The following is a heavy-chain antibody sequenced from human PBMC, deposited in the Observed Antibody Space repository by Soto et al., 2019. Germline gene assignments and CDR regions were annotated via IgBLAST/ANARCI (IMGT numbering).Heavy chain of an antibody. J-gene: IGHJ4*02. CDR2: ISGSGGST. V-gene: IGHV3-23*01. CDR1: GFTVSSNY. Sequence: PGGSLRLSCAASGFTVSSNYMSWVRQAPGKGLEWVSAISGSGGSTYYADSVKGRFTISRDNSKNTLYLQMNSLRAEDTAVYYCAKDLLDSSGWYGVPSSFDYWGQGTLVTVSS. D-gene: IGHD6-19*01. CDR3: AKDLLDSSGWYGVPSSFDY.